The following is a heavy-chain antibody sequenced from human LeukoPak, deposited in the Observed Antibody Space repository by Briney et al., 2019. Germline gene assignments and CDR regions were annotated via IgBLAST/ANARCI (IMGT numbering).Heavy chain of an antibody. J-gene: IGHJ4*02. V-gene: IGHV5-51*01. CDR2: IYPRDSDT. D-gene: IGHD3-16*01. CDR3: ARHSDVVGAI. CDR1: GYTFTHQW. Sequence: GESLKISCEASGYTFTHQWIGWVRQMPGTGLEWVGIIYPRDSDTIYSPSIQGHVTISADTSINTAYLEWRSLEASDTAMYYCARHSDVVGAIWGQGTQVTVSS.